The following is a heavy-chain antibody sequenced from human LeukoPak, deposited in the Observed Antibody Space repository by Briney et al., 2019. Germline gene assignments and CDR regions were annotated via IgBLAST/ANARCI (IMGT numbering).Heavy chain of an antibody. CDR3: ARCTPDCSGGSCYFPSYYYYYMDV. D-gene: IGHD2-15*01. V-gene: IGHV4-39*07. Sequence: PSETLSLTCTVSGGSISSSSYYWGWIRQPPGKGLEWIGSIYYSGSTYYNPSLKSRVTRSVDTSKNQFSLKLSSVTAADTAVYYCARCTPDCSGGSCYFPSYYYYYMDVWGKGTTVTVSS. J-gene: IGHJ6*03. CDR2: IYYSGST. CDR1: GGSISSSSYY.